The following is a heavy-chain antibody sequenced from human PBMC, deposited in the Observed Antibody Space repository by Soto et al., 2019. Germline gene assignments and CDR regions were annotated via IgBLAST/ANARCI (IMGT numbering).Heavy chain of an antibody. J-gene: IGHJ3*02. Sequence: TLSLTSTVSGGSISSGVYYWSWIRHHPGKGLEWIGYIYYSGSTYYNPSLKSRVTISVDTSKNQFSLKLSSVTAADTAVYYCARVRVGATFSDAFDIWGQGTMVTVSS. D-gene: IGHD1-26*01. CDR1: GGSISSGVYY. CDR3: ARVRVGATFSDAFDI. V-gene: IGHV4-31*03. CDR2: IYYSGST.